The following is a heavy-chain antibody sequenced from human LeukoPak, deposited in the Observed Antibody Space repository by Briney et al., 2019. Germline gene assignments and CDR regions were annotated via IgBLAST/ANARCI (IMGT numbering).Heavy chain of an antibody. CDR1: GGTFSSYA. V-gene: IGHV1-69*05. CDR2: IIPIFGTA. Sequence: GASVKVSCKASGGTFSSYAISWVRQAPGQGLEWMGRIIPIFGTANYAQKFQGRVTITTDESTSTAYMELSRLRSDDTAVYYCARTSKDYDFWSGYPIFDYWGQGTLVTVSS. CDR3: ARTSKDYDFWSGYPIFDY. J-gene: IGHJ4*02. D-gene: IGHD3-3*01.